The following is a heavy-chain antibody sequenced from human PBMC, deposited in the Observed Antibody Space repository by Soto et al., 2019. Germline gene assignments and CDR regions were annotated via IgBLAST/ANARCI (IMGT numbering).Heavy chain of an antibody. D-gene: IGHD4-17*01. V-gene: IGHV3-73*01. CDR3: TRGYGDYVRDY. CDR1: GFTFSGSA. CDR2: IRSKANNYAT. J-gene: IGHJ4*02. Sequence: EVQLVESGGGLVQPGESLKLSCAVSGFTFSGSAMHWVRQASGKGLEWVGRIRSKANNYATAYAASVKGRFTISRDDSKNTAYLQMNRLKGEDTAVYYCTRGYGDYVRDYWGQGTLVTVSS.